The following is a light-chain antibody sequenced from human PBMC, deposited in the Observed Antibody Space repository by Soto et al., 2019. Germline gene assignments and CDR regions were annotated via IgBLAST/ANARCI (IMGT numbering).Light chain of an antibody. V-gene: IGKV3-20*01. Sequence: EIVLTQSPGTLSLSPGERATLSYRASQSVSNVYLAWYQQKPGQAPRLLIYGASNRATGIPDRFSGSGSGTDFTLTISRLEPEDFAVYYCQQYGSSGTFGQGTKVDIK. J-gene: IGKJ1*01. CDR2: GAS. CDR3: QQYGSSGT. CDR1: QSVSNVY.